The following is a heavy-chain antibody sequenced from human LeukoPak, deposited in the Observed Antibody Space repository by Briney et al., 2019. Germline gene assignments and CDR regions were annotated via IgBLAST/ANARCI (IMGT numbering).Heavy chain of an antibody. CDR1: GFTFSSYE. J-gene: IGHJ4*02. CDR2: ISSSYI. V-gene: IGHV3-21*05. Sequence: PGGSLRLSCAASGFTFSSYEMNWVRQAPGKGLEWVSYISSSYIYYADSVKGRFTISRDNAKNSLYLQMNSLRAEDTAVYYCARVVVAATTLIDYWGQGTLVTVSS. D-gene: IGHD2-15*01. CDR3: ARVVVAATTLIDY.